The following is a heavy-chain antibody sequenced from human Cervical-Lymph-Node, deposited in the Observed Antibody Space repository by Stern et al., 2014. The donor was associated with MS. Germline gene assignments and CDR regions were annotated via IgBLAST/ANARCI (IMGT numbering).Heavy chain of an antibody. J-gene: IGHJ5*02. CDR3: ARGPSPYSIVEADDYDR. CDR2: MNPDSGNT. D-gene: IGHD4/OR15-4a*01. CDR1: GYSFTNFE. Sequence: QVQLVESGAEVKKPGASVKVSCKASGYSFTNFEINWVRQATGQGLEWMGWMNPDSGNTGYAPKFQGRVTMTRNTSISTAYMELSSLRSEDTAVYYCARGPSPYSIVEADDYDRWGQGTLVTVSS. V-gene: IGHV1-8*02.